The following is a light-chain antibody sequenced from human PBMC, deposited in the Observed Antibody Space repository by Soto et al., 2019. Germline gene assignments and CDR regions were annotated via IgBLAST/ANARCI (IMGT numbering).Light chain of an antibody. CDR2: AAS. CDR3: QQSFSIPPLT. J-gene: IGKJ4*01. Sequence: DIQLTQSPSFLSASVGDRVTITCRASQGISSYLAWYQQKPGKAPKLLIYAASTLQSGVPSRFSGSGSGTEFTLTISSLQPEDFATYYCQQSFSIPPLTFGGGTKVEIK. V-gene: IGKV1-9*01. CDR1: QGISSY.